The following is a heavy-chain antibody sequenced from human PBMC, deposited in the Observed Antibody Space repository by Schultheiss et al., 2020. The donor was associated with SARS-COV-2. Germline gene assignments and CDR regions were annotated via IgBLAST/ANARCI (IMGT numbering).Heavy chain of an antibody. CDR2: IYFTGIT. V-gene: IGHV4-59*01. D-gene: IGHD5-24*01. CDR3: ARATRVESLFSVRGGSFDF. CDR1: GSSITGFF. Sequence: SETLSHTCSVSGSSITGFFWTWIRQPPGKGLDPIGNIYFTGITKYNPSLKSRVTIPIDTSKYQFSLKLGSVTAADTAVYFCARATRVESLFSVRGGSFDFWGRGALVTVSS. J-gene: IGHJ4*02.